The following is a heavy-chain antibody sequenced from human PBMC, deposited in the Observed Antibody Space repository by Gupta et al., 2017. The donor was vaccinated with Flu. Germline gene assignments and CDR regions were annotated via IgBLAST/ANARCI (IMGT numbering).Heavy chain of an antibody. J-gene: IGHJ6*02. V-gene: IGHV2-26*01. CDR1: GSSFSPTRMG. CDR3: AWMRGPEYNFYGLDV. Sequence: QVTLKESGPVPVKPTETLTLTCTVSGSSFSPTRMGVSWIRQPPGKAPEWLANIFPNDEKSYRASLKSRLTLSKDTSNSQVVLTLTNMDPVDTATYYCAWMRGPEYNFYGLDVWGQGTPVTVSS. D-gene: IGHD3-10*01. CDR2: IFPNDEK.